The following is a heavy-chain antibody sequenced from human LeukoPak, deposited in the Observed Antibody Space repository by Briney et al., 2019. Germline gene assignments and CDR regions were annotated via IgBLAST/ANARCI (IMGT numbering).Heavy chain of an antibody. D-gene: IGHD6-19*01. V-gene: IGHV4-4*07. CDR3: ARDAGMAVAGWRFDP. CDR2: IYTSGST. CDR1: GGSISSYY. J-gene: IGHJ5*02. Sequence: SETLSLTCTVSGGSISSYYWSWIRQPAGKGLEWIGRIYTSGSTNYNPSLKSRVTMSVDTSKNQFSLQLNSVTPEDTAVYYCARDAGMAVAGWRFDPWGQGTLVTVSS.